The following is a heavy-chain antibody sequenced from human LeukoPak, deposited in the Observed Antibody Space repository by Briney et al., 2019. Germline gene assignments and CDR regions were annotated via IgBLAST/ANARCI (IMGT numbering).Heavy chain of an antibody. Sequence: SVKVSCKASGGTFSSYAISWARQAPGQGLEWMGGIIPIFGIANYAQKFQGRVTITADESTSTAYMELSSLRSEDTAVYYCASQYSSSWYGGYWFDPWGQGTLVTVS. D-gene: IGHD6-13*01. CDR1: GGTFSSYA. J-gene: IGHJ5*02. CDR3: ASQYSSSWYGGYWFDP. V-gene: IGHV1-69*01. CDR2: IIPIFGIA.